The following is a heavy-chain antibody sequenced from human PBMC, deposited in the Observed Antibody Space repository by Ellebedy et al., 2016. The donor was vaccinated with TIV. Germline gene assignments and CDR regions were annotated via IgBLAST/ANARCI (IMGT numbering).Heavy chain of an antibody. CDR3: AGGDWIYKALDV. CDR2: IKGDGSER. CDR1: GFTFSTYA. D-gene: IGHD1-7*01. Sequence: GESLKISCAASGFTFSTYAMHWVRQAPGQGLEWVANIKGDGSERHYVDSVKGRFTISRDNAKNSLYLYMNSLRADDAAVYFCAGGDWIYKALDVWGRGTTVAVSS. V-gene: IGHV3-7*04. J-gene: IGHJ6*02.